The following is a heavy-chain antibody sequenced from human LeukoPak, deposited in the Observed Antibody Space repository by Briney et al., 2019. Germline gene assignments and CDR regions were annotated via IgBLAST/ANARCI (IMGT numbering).Heavy chain of an antibody. CDR3: AKDRLGVSSLPDY. D-gene: IGHD2-8*01. CDR1: GFTFSSYA. V-gene: IGHV3-23*01. Sequence: GGSLRLTCAASGFTFSSYAMSWVRQAPGKGLEWVSAISGSGGSTYYADSVKGRFTISRDNSKNTLYLQMNSLRAEDTAVYYCAKDRLGVSSLPDYWGQGTLVTVFS. CDR2: ISGSGGST. J-gene: IGHJ4*02.